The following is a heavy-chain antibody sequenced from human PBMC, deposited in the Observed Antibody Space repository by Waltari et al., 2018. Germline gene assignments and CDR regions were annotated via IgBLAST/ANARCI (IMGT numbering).Heavy chain of an antibody. V-gene: IGHV4-59*11. CDR3: AREKAAAGFDY. CDR2: IYCSGST. J-gene: IGHJ4*02. D-gene: IGHD6-13*01. Sequence: QVQLQESGPGLVKPSEHLSLTCTVSGGSIRSHYWSWIRQPPGKGLEWIGYIYCSGSTNYNPSLKSRVTISVDTSKNQFSLKLSSVTAADTAVYYCAREKAAAGFDYWGQGTLVTVSS. CDR1: GGSIRSHY.